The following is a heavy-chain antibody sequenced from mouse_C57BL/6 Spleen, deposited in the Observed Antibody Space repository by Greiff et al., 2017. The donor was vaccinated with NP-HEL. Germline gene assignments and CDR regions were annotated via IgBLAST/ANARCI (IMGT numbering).Heavy chain of an antibody. CDR2: IHPNSGST. V-gene: IGHV1-64*01. CDR1: GYTFTSYW. J-gene: IGHJ3*01. CDR3: ARPIYYDYDGGFAY. Sequence: QVQLQQPGAELVKPGASVQLSCKASGYTFTSYWMHWVKQRPGQGLEWIGMIHPNSGSTNYNEKFKSKATLTVDKSSSTAYMQLSSLTSEDSAVYYCARPIYYDYDGGFAYWGQGTLVTVSA. D-gene: IGHD2-4*01.